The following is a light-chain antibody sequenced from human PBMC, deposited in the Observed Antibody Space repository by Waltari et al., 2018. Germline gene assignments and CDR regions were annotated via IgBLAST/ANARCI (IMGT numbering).Light chain of an antibody. CDR1: QSLTKRY. J-gene: IGKJ2*01. V-gene: IGKV3-20*01. CDR2: GES. CDR3: QQYGSSVLYT. Sequence: VLTPSPGTLSLSPGERATLSCRASQSLTKRYLAWYQQKPGQAPRLLIHGESSRAAGIPDRCSSGGAGTDFTLTISRLEPEDFAVYYCQQYGSSVLYTFGQGTKLEIK.